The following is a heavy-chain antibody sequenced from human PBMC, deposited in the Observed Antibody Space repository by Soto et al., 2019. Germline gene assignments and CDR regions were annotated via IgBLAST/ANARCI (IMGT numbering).Heavy chain of an antibody. D-gene: IGHD2-15*01. V-gene: IGHV1-69*01. Sequence: QVQLVQSGAEVKKPGSSVKVSCKAPGGTFSSYAISWVRQAPGQGLAWMGGFIPIFGTAKYAQKFQGRVTIPADESTSTGYMELSSLRSEDTAVYYCARSQGGSSSLDIYYYYYYGMDVWGQGTTVTVSS. CDR3: ARSQGGSSSLDIYYYYYYGMDV. J-gene: IGHJ6*02. CDR2: FIPIFGTA. CDR1: GGTFSSYA.